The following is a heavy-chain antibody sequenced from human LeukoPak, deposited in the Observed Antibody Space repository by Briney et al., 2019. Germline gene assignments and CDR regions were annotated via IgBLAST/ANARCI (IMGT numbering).Heavy chain of an antibody. CDR1: GFTFSSYS. D-gene: IGHD3-3*01. J-gene: IGHJ4*02. Sequence: GGSLRLSCAASGFTFSSYSMNWVRQAPGKGLEWVAVISYDGSNKYYADSVKGRFTISRDNSKNTLYLQMNSLRAEDTAVYYCARSSAYYDFWSGTGYWGQGTLVTVSS. V-gene: IGHV3-30*03. CDR3: ARSSAYYDFWSGTGY. CDR2: ISYDGSNK.